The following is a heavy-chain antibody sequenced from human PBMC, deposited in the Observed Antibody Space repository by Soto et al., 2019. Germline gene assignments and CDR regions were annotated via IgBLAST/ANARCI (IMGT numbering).Heavy chain of an antibody. J-gene: IGHJ4*02. CDR1: GFTFSSYG. CDR2: ISYDGSNK. V-gene: IGHV3-30*03. Sequence: GGSLRLSCAASGFTFSSYGMHWVRQAPGKGLEWMAVISYDGSNKYYADSVKGRFTISRDNSKNTLYLQMNSLRAEDTAVYYCVSQVAGRVHWGQGTLVTVSS. D-gene: IGHD6-19*01. CDR3: VSQVAGRVH.